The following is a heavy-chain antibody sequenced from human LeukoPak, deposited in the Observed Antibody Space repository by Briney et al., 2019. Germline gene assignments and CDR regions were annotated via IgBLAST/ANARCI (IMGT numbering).Heavy chain of an antibody. CDR1: GYTLTELS. CDR2: FDPEDGET. CDR3: ATESPRRQYYYDPNWFDP. D-gene: IGHD3-22*01. Sequence: ASVKVSCKVSGYTLTELSMHWVRQAPGKGLEWMGGFDPEDGETIYAQKFQGRVTMTEDTSTDTAYMELSSLRSDDTAVYYCATESPRRQYYYDPNWFDPWGQATLVTVSS. J-gene: IGHJ5*02. V-gene: IGHV1-24*01.